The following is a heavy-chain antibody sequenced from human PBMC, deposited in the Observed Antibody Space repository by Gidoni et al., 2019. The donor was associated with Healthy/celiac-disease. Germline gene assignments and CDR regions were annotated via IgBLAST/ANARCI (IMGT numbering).Heavy chain of an antibody. CDR1: GFTFSSYS. V-gene: IGHV3-21*01. CDR2: ISSSSSYI. D-gene: IGHD5-12*01. J-gene: IGHJ4*02. CDR3: ARDRGGGWLRSAQYYFDY. Sequence: EVQLVESGGGLVKPGGSLRLSCAASGFTFSSYSMNWVRQAPGKGLEWVSSISSSSSYIYYADSVKGRFTISRDNAKNSLYLQMNSLRAEDTAVYYCARDRGGGWLRSAQYYFDYWGQGTLVTVSS.